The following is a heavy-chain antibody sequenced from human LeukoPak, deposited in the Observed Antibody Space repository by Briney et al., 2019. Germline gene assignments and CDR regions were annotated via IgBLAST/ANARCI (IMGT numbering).Heavy chain of an antibody. CDR3: AKVSGEVLLWFGELFDY. V-gene: IGHV3-48*03. Sequence: GGSLRLSCVASGFTFSRFEMNWVRQAPGKGLEWISHISTGTYIAYTDSVKGRFTISRDNAKNSMYLQMNSLRAEDTAVYYCAKVSGEVLLWFGELFDYWGQGTLVTVSS. CDR2: ISTGTYI. J-gene: IGHJ4*02. CDR1: GFTFSRFE. D-gene: IGHD3-10*01.